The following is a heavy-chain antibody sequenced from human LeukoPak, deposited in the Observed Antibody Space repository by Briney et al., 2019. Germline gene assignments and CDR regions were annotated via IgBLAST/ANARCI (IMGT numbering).Heavy chain of an antibody. J-gene: IGHJ4*02. CDR3: ARTDYYDSSWVFDY. D-gene: IGHD3-22*01. Sequence: PSETLSLTCTVSGGSISSGSYYWGWIRQPPGKGLEWIGSIYYSGSTYYNPSLKSRVTISVDTSKNQFSLKLSSVTAADTAVYYCARTDYYDSSWVFDYWGQGTLVTVSS. CDR2: IYYSGST. CDR1: GGSISSGSYY. V-gene: IGHV4-39*01.